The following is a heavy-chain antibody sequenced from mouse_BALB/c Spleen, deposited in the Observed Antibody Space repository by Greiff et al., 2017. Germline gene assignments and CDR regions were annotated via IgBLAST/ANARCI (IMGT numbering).Heavy chain of an antibody. CDR1: GYTFTSYW. CDR3: ARGGDGDYFDY. CDR2: IYPGSGST. V-gene: IGHV1S22*01. Sequence: LQQPGSELVRPGASVKLSCKASGYTFTSYWMHWVKQRPGQGLEWIGNIYPGSGSTNYDEKFKSKATLTVDTSSSTAYMQLNSLTSEDSAVYYCARGGDGDYFDYWGQGTTLTVSS. J-gene: IGHJ2*01. D-gene: IGHD3-3*01.